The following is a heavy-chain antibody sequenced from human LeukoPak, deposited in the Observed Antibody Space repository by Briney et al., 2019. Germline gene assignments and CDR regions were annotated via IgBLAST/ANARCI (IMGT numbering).Heavy chain of an antibody. CDR3: ARGDSGSYYGVY. CDR1: GYTFTGYY. CDR2: INPNSGGT. J-gene: IGHJ4*02. V-gene: IGHV1-2*02. Sequence: ASVKVSCKASGYTFTGYYMHWVRQAPGQGLEWMGWINPNSGGTNYAQNFQGRVTMTRDTSISTAYMELSGLRSDDTAVYYCARGDSGSYYGVYWGQGTLVTVSS. D-gene: IGHD1-26*01.